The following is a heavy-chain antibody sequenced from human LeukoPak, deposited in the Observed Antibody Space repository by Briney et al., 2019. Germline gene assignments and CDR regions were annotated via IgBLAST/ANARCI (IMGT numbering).Heavy chain of an antibody. Sequence: SETLSLTCTVSGGSIGTYYWSWIRQPPGKGLEWIGYVYYSGSTNYHPSLKSRVTISVDTSKNQLSLTLSSVTAADTAVYYCARDGYCSGSYCYGYYYYMDVWGTGTTVSVSS. V-gene: IGHV4-59*01. CDR3: ARDGYCSGSYCYGYYYYMDV. D-gene: IGHD2-15*01. CDR1: GGSIGTYY. J-gene: IGHJ6*03. CDR2: VYYSGST.